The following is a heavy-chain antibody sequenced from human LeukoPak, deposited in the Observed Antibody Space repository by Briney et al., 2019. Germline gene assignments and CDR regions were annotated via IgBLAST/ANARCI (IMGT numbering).Heavy chain of an antibody. Sequence: SLRLSCTASGFTFGDYAMSWVRQAPGKGLEWVGFIRSKAYGGTTEYAASVKGRFTISRDDSKSIAYLQMNSLKTEDTAVYYCTRVKGRELLWFGESTPDYWGQGTLVTVSS. CDR2: IRSKAYGGTT. CDR3: TRVKGRELLWFGESTPDY. V-gene: IGHV3-49*04. D-gene: IGHD3-10*01. CDR1: GFTFGDYA. J-gene: IGHJ4*02.